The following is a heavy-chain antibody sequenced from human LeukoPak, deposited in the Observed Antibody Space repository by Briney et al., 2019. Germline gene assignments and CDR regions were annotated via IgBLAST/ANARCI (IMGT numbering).Heavy chain of an antibody. CDR1: GGSISTYF. D-gene: IGHD6-13*01. Sequence: PSETLSLTCTVSGGSISTYFWNWIRQPPGKGLEWIGYVYYNGNTNYNPSLKSRLTISVDTSKNQFSLKLTPVTAADTAVYYCVRDRAAAGGWLDPWGQGAPVTVSS. CDR3: VRDRAAAGGWLDP. J-gene: IGHJ5*02. V-gene: IGHV4-59*01. CDR2: VYYNGNT.